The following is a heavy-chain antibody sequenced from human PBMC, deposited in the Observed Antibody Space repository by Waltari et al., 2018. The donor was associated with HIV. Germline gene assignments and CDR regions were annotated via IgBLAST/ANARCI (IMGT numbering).Heavy chain of an antibody. D-gene: IGHD6-13*01. CDR1: SGSFSGNF. J-gene: IGHJ4*02. CDR2: INSGEVI. CDR3: AKLNITATGTKFES. Sequence: QLQQWGAGLLRPSETLSLTCAVYSGSFSGNFWTWVRQPPGKGLEWLGEINSGEVINYNPSLKNRVTLSVDAAKNQFSLKLTSVTATDTALYYCAKLNITATGTKFESWGQGTLVTVSS. V-gene: IGHV4-34*02.